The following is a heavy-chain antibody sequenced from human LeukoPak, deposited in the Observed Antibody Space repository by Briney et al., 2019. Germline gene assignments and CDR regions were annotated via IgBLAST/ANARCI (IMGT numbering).Heavy chain of an antibody. Sequence: GGSLRLSCAASGFTFSSYAMHWVRQAPGKGLEYVSAISSNGGSTYYANSVKGRFTISRDNSKNTLYLQMGSLRAEDMAVCYCARVGSGWYIDYWGQGTLVTVSS. D-gene: IGHD6-19*01. CDR1: GFTFSSYA. V-gene: IGHV3-64*01. CDR2: ISSNGGST. J-gene: IGHJ4*02. CDR3: ARVGSGWYIDY.